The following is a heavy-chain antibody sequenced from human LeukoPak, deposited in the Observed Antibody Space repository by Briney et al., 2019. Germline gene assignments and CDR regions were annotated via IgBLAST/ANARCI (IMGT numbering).Heavy chain of an antibody. Sequence: GGSLRLSCAASGFTFDDYVMHWVRQAPGRGLEWVSGISRDSANKGYADSVKGRFTISRDNAKNSLYLQMNSLTTEDTALYYCARDFCTGCNYYFYGMDVWGRGTTVTVSS. D-gene: IGHD2-2*01. CDR2: ISRDSANK. CDR3: ARDFCTGCNYYFYGMDV. V-gene: IGHV3-9*01. CDR1: GFTFDDYV. J-gene: IGHJ6*02.